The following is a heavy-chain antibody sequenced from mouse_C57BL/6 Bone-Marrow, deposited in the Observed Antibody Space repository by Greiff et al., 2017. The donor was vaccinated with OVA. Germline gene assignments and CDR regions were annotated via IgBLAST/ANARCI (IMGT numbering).Heavy chain of an antibody. CDR2: IYPGSGST. Sequence: QVQLQQPGAELVKPGASVKMSCKASGYTFTSYWITWVKQRPGQGLEWIGDIYPGSGSTNYNEKFKSKATLTVDTSSSTAYMQLSSLTSEDSAFYYCTFYYGYDWYYFDDWGQGTTLTVSS. D-gene: IGHD2-2*01. V-gene: IGHV1-55*01. CDR1: GYTFTSYW. CDR3: TFYYGYDWYYFDD. J-gene: IGHJ2*01.